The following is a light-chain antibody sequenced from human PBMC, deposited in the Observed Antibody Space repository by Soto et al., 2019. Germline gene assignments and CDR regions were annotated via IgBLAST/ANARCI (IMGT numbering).Light chain of an antibody. CDR3: QSYASSRSGSV. Sequence: QSVLPQPHSGSGAPGHRVTISCTGSSSNIGAGYDVHCYQQLPGTTPKLLIYVNSNRPSWFPDRFSGSKSGTSASLAITGLPAEDEADYCCQSYASSRSGSVFGGGTKLNVL. J-gene: IGLJ3*02. V-gene: IGLV1-40*01. CDR1: SSNIGAGYD. CDR2: VNS.